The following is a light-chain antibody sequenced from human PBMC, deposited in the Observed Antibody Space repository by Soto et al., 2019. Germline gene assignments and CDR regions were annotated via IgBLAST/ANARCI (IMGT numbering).Light chain of an antibody. CDR1: QGISSY. V-gene: IGKV1-9*01. Sequence: DIQLTQSPSFLSASVGDRVTLTCRASQGISSYLAWYQQKPGKAPKLLIYAASTLQSGVPSRFSGSGSGTEFTLTISSLQPDDFATYYCQQYNSYSGLTFGGGTKVDIK. CDR3: QQYNSYSGLT. CDR2: AAS. J-gene: IGKJ4*01.